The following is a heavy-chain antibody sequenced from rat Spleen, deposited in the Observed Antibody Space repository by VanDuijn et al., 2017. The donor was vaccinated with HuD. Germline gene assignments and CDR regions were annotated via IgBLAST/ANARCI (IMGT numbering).Heavy chain of an antibody. CDR1: GFTFSNYD. CDR2: ISPSGGST. CDR3: ATVPIAAIGDVMDA. J-gene: IGHJ4*01. V-gene: IGHV5-27*01. D-gene: IGHD1-2*01. Sequence: EVQLVESGGGLVQPGRSLKLSCAASGFTFSNYDMAWVRQAPTKGLEWVASISPSGGSTYYRDSVKGRFTVSRDNAKSTLYLQMDSLRSEDTATYYCATVPIAAIGDVMDAWGQGASVTVSS.